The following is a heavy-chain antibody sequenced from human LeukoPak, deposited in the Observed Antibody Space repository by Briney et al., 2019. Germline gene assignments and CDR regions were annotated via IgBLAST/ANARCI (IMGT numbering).Heavy chain of an antibody. CDR2: IYYSGST. V-gene: IGHV4-61*01. D-gene: IGHD6-19*01. J-gene: IGHJ4*02. CDR3: ARDLGYSSGWYPGRESFFDY. CDR1: GGSVSSGSYY. Sequence: SETLSLTCTVSGGSVSSGSYYWSWIRQPPGKGLEWIGYIYYSGSTNYNPSLKSRVTISVDTSKNQFSLKLSSVTAADTAVYYCARDLGYSSGWYPGRESFFDYWGQGTLVTVSS.